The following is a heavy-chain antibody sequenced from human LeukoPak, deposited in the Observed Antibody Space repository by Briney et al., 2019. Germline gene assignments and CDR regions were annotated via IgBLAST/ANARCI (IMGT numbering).Heavy chain of an antibody. Sequence: ASVKVSCKASGYTFTSYYMHWVRQAPGQGLEWMGIISPSGGSTSYAQKFQGRVTMTRDTSTSTVYMELSSLRSEDTAVYYCARDPDPYGSGSYWFDYWGQGTLVTVSS. D-gene: IGHD3-10*01. CDR2: ISPSGGST. CDR3: ARDPDPYGSGSYWFDY. J-gene: IGHJ4*02. V-gene: IGHV1-46*01. CDR1: GYTFTSYY.